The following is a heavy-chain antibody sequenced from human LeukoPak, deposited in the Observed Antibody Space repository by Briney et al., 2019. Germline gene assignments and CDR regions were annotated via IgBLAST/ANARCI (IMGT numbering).Heavy chain of an antibody. J-gene: IGHJ6*02. Sequence: SETLSLTCTVSGGSISSYYWSWIRQPPGKGLEWIGYIYYSGSTNYNPSLKSRVTISVDTSKNQFSLKLSSVTAADTAVYYCASLTRGGDYYGMDVWGQGTTVTVSS. D-gene: IGHD3-16*01. CDR2: IYYSGST. V-gene: IGHV4-59*08. CDR3: ASLTRGGDYYGMDV. CDR1: GGSISSYY.